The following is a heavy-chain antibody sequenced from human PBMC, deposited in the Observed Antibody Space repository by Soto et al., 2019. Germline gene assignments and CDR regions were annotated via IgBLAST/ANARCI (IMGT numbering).Heavy chain of an antibody. CDR3: ARLPGYTAATHYFDS. J-gene: IGHJ4*02. CDR2: IYPGDSDA. V-gene: IGHV5-51*01. Sequence: EVQLVQSGAEVKKPGESLKISCKGSAYSFTTYWIAWVRQMPEKGLEWMGVIYPGDSDARYSPSFQGQVTISVDKSISTAYLQWSSLKASDTAIYYCARLPGYTAATHYFDSWGQGTLVAGSP. D-gene: IGHD5-12*01. CDR1: AYSFTTYW.